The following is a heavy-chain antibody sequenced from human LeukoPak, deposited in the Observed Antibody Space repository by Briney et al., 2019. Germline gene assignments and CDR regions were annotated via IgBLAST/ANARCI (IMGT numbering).Heavy chain of an antibody. CDR3: ARVFGCFDY. CDR1: GYRFSSYA. CDR2: INTKTGTP. D-gene: IGHD3-3*01. V-gene: IGHV7-4-1*02. J-gene: IGHJ4*02. Sequence: ASVKVSCKASGYRFSSYAVNWVRQAPGQGLEWMGWINTKTGTPTYAQGFTGRLVFSLGTSVSTAYLQISSLKAEDTAVYYCARVFGCFDYWGQGTLVTVSS.